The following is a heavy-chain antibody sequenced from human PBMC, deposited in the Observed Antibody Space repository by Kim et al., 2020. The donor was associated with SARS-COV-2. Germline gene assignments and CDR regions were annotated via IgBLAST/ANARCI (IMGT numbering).Heavy chain of an antibody. CDR3: ARPSIFGVVTPDY. Sequence: ASVKVSCKASGYTFTSYAMHWVRQAPGQRLEWMGWINAGNGNTKYSQKFQGRVTITRDTSASTAYMELSSLRSEDTAVYYCARPSIFGVVTPDYWGQGTLVTVSS. CDR2: INAGNGNT. D-gene: IGHD3-3*01. CDR1: GYTFTSYA. V-gene: IGHV1-3*01. J-gene: IGHJ4*02.